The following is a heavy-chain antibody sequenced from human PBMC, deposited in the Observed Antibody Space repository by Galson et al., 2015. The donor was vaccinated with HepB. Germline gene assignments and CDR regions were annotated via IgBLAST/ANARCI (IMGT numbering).Heavy chain of an antibody. CDR2: IGSWGVNT. Sequence: SLRLSCAASGFTFSSYAMSWVRQAPGKGLEWVSAIGSWGVNTYYADSVKGRFTISRDNSKNTLDLQMSSLRAEDTAIYYCAKTERGRFFLDWGQGALVSVSS. J-gene: IGHJ4*02. CDR3: AKTERGRFFLD. CDR1: GFTFSSYA. D-gene: IGHD3-3*01. V-gene: IGHV3-23*01.